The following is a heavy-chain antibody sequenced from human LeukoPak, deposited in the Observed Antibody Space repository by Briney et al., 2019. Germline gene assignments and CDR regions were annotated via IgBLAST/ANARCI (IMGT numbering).Heavy chain of an antibody. Sequence: ASVKVSCKASGYTFTGQHMHWVRQAPGQGLEWMGCINPNCGDTIFAQKFQGRVTMTRDTPISTAYMELSSLRSDDTAVYYCARVGDSGSYFRQFDSWGQGTLVTVSS. J-gene: IGHJ4*02. CDR3: ARVGDSGSYFRQFDS. D-gene: IGHD1-26*01. CDR2: INPNCGDT. V-gene: IGHV1-2*02. CDR1: GYTFTGQH.